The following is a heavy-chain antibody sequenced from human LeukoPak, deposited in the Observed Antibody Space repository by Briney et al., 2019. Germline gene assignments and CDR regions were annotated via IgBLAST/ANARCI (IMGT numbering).Heavy chain of an antibody. Sequence: GGSLRLSCAASAFTFSSSWMYWVRQAPGEGRVGVSRISPDGSSTAYADSVKGRFTISRDTARHTLYLQMNRLRAEDTAVYYCARVGVFSSSWLLYWGQGTLVTVSS. CDR1: AFTFSSSW. CDR3: ARVGVFSSSWLLY. J-gene: IGHJ4*02. V-gene: IGHV3-74*01. D-gene: IGHD6-13*01. CDR2: ISPDGSST.